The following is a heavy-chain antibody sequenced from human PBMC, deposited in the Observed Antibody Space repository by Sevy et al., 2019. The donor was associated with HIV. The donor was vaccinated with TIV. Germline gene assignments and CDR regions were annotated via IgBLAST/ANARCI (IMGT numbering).Heavy chain of an antibody. D-gene: IGHD4-17*01. V-gene: IGHV5-51*03. CDR2: IYPGDSDT. J-gene: IGHJ1*01. Sequence: MQGESLKISCKGSGYSFTSYWIGWVRQMPGKGLEWMGIIYPGDSDTRYSPSFQGQVTISADKSISTAYLQWSSLKASDTAMYYCASSEDYGDDGAEYFQHWGQGTLVTVSS. CDR1: GYSFTSYW. CDR3: ASSEDYGDDGAEYFQH.